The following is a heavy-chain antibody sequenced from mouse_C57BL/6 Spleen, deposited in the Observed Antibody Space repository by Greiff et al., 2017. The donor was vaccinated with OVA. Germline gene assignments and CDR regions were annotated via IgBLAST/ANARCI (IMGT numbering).Heavy chain of an antibody. J-gene: IGHJ3*01. Sequence: QVQLQQPGAELVRPGSSVKLSCKASGYTFTSYWMHWVKQRPIQGLEWIGNIDPSDSETHYNQKFKDKATLTVDKSSSTAYMQLSSLTSEDSAVYYWARAPYGNYEAWFAYWGQGTLVTVSA. D-gene: IGHD2-1*01. CDR2: IDPSDSET. V-gene: IGHV1-52*01. CDR3: ARAPYGNYEAWFAY. CDR1: GYTFTSYW.